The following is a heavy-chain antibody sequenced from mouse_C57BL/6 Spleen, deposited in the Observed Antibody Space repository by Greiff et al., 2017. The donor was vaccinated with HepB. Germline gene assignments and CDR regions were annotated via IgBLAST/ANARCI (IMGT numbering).Heavy chain of an antibody. J-gene: IGHJ2*01. Sequence: QVQLKESGAELARPGASVKLSCKASGYTFTSYGISWVKQRTGQGLEWIGEIYPRSGNTYYNEKFKGKATLTADKSSSTAYMELRSLTSEGSAVYVGSREDGYCFDYWGQGTTLTVSS. CDR3: SREDGYCFDY. V-gene: IGHV1-81*01. CDR1: GYTFTSYG. D-gene: IGHD2-3*01. CDR2: IYPRSGNT.